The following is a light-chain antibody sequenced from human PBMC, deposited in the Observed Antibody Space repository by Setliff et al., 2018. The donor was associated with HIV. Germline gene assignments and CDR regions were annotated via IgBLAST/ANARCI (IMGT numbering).Light chain of an antibody. CDR1: NSDVGGYNY. Sequence: QSALTQPASVSGSTGQSITISCTVINSDVGGYNYVSWYQQHPGKAPKLMISDVSYRPSGVSNRFSGSKSGNTASLTISGLQAEDEADYYCSSYTGSTPLYVFGTGTKVTVL. CDR3: SSYTGSTPLYV. CDR2: DVS. V-gene: IGLV2-14*03. J-gene: IGLJ1*01.